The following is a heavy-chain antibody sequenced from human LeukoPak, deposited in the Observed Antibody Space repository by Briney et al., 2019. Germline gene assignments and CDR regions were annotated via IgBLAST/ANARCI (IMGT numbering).Heavy chain of an antibody. CDR2: IRYDGSNK. J-gene: IGHJ4*02. Sequence: GGSLRLSCAASGFIFRNYAISWVRQAPGKGLEWVAFIRYDGSNKYYADSVKGRFTISRDNSKNTLYLQMNSLRAEDTAVYYCAKDLLWFGELSQFVDYWGQGTLVTVSS. D-gene: IGHD3-10*01. V-gene: IGHV3-30*02. CDR3: AKDLLWFGELSQFVDY. CDR1: GFIFRNYA.